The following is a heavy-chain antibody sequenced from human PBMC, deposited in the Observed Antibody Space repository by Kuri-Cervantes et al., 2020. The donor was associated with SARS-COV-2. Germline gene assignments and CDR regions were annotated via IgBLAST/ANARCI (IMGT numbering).Heavy chain of an antibody. Sequence: GESLKISCAASGFTFSSYDMHWVRQATGKGLEWVSAIGTAGDTYYPGSVKGRFTISRENAKNSLYLRMNSLRAEDTAVYYCARGVYCSSTGCYKGYFQHWGQGTLVTVSS. V-gene: IGHV3-13*01. J-gene: IGHJ1*01. CDR1: GFTFSSYD. CDR3: ARGVYCSSTGCYKGYFQH. CDR2: IGTAGDT. D-gene: IGHD2-2*02.